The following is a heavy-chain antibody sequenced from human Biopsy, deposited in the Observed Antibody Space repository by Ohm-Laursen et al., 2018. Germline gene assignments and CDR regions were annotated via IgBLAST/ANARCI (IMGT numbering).Heavy chain of an antibody. D-gene: IGHD3-16*01. V-gene: IGHV4-31*03. J-gene: IGHJ4*02. Sequence: TLSLTCTVSGVSINTGGYYWTWIRQHPGTGLEWIGYIHYSGNTLYNPSLKCRLTISVDTSRNQFSLKLTSVTAADTALYYFTRGGGGKIYGLWGQGTLVTVSS. CDR3: TRGGGGKIYGL. CDR2: IHYSGNT. CDR1: GVSINTGGYY.